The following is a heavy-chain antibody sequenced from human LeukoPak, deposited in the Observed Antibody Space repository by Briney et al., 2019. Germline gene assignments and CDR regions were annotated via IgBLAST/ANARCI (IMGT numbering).Heavy chain of an antibody. J-gene: IGHJ4*02. Sequence: TGGSLRLSCAASGFTVSSNYMSWVRQAPGKGLEWVSVIYSGGSTYYADSVKGRFTISRHNSKNTLYLQMNSLRAEDTAVYYCARAKPTGDIDYWGQGTLVTVSS. CDR3: ARAKPTGDIDY. V-gene: IGHV3-53*04. CDR2: IYSGGST. D-gene: IGHD2-8*02. CDR1: GFTVSSNY.